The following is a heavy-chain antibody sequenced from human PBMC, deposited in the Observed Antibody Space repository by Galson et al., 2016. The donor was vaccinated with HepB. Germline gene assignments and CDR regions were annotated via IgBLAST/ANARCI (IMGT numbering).Heavy chain of an antibody. CDR3: AIGLGNTFGLDLDS. CDR2: IYNTGST. J-gene: IGHJ4*02. V-gene: IGHV4-31*03. D-gene: IGHD3-16*01. Sequence: TLSPTCTVSGDSISSGGYYWSWIRQYPGKGLEWIGYIYNTGSTYHNPSLESRLTISVDTSKDQFSLKLNYVPDAGTALYYRAIGLGNTFGLDLDSWGQGALVTVFS. CDR1: GDSISSGGYY.